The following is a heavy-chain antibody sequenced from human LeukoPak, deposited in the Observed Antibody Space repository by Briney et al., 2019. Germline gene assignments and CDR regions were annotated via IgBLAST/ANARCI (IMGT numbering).Heavy chain of an antibody. V-gene: IGHV4-34*01. J-gene: IGHJ4*02. CDR1: GGSFSDYY. CDR3: ARDTDY. CDR2: INHSGST. Sequence: SETLSLTCAVYGGSFSDYYWTWIRQPPGKGLEWIGEINHSGSTNYNPSLKSRVTISVDTSKKQFFLRLSSVTAADTAVYYCARDTDYWGQGTLVTVSS. D-gene: IGHD5-18*01.